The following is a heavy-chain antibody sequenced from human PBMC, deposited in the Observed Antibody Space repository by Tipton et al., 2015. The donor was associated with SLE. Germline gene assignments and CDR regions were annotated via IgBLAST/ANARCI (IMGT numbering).Heavy chain of an antibody. V-gene: IGHV3-48*03. CDR1: GFTFSSYE. CDR2: ISSSGSTI. Sequence: SLRLSCAASGFTFSSYEMNWVRQAPGKGLEWVSYISSSGSTIYYADSVKGRFTISRDNAKNSLYLQMNSLRAEDTAVYYCATVNVLISPGDYWGQGTLVTVSS. D-gene: IGHD2-8*01. J-gene: IGHJ4*02. CDR3: ATVNVLISPGDY.